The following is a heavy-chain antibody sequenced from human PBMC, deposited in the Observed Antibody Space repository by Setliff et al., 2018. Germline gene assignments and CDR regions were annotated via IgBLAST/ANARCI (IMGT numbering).Heavy chain of an antibody. CDR3: SRLVRFCIRTSCQRLSGGDF. J-gene: IGHJ4*02. CDR2: ISVYSGNT. CDR1: GYTFSHSG. D-gene: IGHD2-2*01. Sequence: GASVKVSCKASGYTFSHSGITWVRQAPGQGLEWMGWISVYSGNTNYAQKLQGRVTMATDATTSTAYMELRGLTSDDTAVYYCSRLVRFCIRTSCQRLSGGDFWGQGTLVTVSS. V-gene: IGHV1-18*01.